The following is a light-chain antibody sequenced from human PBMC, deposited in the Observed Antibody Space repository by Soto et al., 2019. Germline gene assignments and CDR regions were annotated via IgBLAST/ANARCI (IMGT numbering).Light chain of an antibody. J-gene: IGLJ1*01. CDR3: CSFAGDYTYV. CDR1: SSDVGAYNY. CDR2: GVS. Sequence: QSALTQPRSVSGSPGQSVTISCTVTSSDVGAYNYVSWYQQHPGRTPKLMIYGVSTRPSGVPDRFSGSKSGNTASLTISGLQADDEADYYCCSFAGDYTYVFGTGTKVTVL. V-gene: IGLV2-11*01.